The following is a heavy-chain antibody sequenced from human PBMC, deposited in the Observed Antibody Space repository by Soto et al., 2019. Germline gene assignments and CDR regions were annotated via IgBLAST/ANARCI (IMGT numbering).Heavy chain of an antibody. CDR1: VGSCSSGSYY. Sequence: ETLSRTCTVSVGSCSSGSYYWSWIRQPPGKGLEWIGYIYYSGSTNYNPSLKSRVTISVDTSKNQFSLKLSSVTAADTAVYYCAREGFLEWLPLDYWGQGTLVTVSS. D-gene: IGHD3-3*01. CDR2: IYYSGST. CDR3: AREGFLEWLPLDY. V-gene: IGHV4-61*01. J-gene: IGHJ4*02.